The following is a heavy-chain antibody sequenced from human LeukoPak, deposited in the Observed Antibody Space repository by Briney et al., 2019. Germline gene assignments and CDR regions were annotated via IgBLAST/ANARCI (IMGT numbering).Heavy chain of an antibody. J-gene: IGHJ4*02. Sequence: GGSLRLSCAASGFTFSSYAMSWVRQAPGKGLEWVSAISGSGGSTYYADSVKGRFTISRDNSKNTLYLQMNSLRAEDTAVYYCAKERGTSSIWQQPVPGSRQAFDYWGQGTLVTVSS. D-gene: IGHD6-13*01. CDR1: GFTFSSYA. CDR3: AKERGTSSIWQQPVPGSRQAFDY. V-gene: IGHV3-23*01. CDR2: ISGSGGST.